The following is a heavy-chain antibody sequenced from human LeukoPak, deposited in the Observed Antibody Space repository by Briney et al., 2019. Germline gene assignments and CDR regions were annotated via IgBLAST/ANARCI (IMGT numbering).Heavy chain of an antibody. CDR3: ARGQWELLRYNYIDV. V-gene: IGHV4-4*07. D-gene: IGHD1-26*01. CDR2: IDTSGST. J-gene: IGHJ6*03. Sequence: SETLSLACTVSGGSITSFYWNWIRQPAGKGLGWIGRIDTSGSTNYNPSLKSRVTMSVDTSKNQFSLRLSSVTAADTAVYYCARGQWELLRYNYIDVWGKGTTVTVSS. CDR1: GGSITSFY.